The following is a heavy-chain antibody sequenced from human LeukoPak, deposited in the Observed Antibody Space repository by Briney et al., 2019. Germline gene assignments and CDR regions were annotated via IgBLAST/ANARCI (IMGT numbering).Heavy chain of an antibody. Sequence: TAGGSLRLSCAASGFTFSSYSMNWVRQAPGKGLEWVSSISSSSSYIYYADSVKGRFTISRDNAKNSLYLQMNSLRAEDTAVYYCARIFSGSYWFDPWGQGTLVTVSS. V-gene: IGHV3-21*01. J-gene: IGHJ5*02. CDR1: GFTFSSYS. CDR3: ARIFSGSYWFDP. CDR2: ISSSSSYI. D-gene: IGHD1-26*01.